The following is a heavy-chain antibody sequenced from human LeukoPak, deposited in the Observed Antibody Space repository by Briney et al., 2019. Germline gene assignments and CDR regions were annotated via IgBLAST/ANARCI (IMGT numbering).Heavy chain of an antibody. D-gene: IGHD2-21*02. Sequence: PSQTLSLTCTVSGGSISSGGYYWSWIRQHPGKGLEWIGYIYYSGSTYYNPSLKSRVTISVDTSKNQFSLKLSSVTAADTAVYYCARSCGGDCSYLPGYFQHWGQGTLVTVSS. CDR1: GGSISSGGYY. CDR3: ARSCGGDCSYLPGYFQH. V-gene: IGHV4-31*03. J-gene: IGHJ1*01. CDR2: IYYSGST.